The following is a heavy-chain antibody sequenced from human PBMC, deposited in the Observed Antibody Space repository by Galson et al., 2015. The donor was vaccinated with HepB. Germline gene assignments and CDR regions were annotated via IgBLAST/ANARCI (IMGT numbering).Heavy chain of an antibody. Sequence: TLSLTCTVSGGSISSYYWSWIRQPPGKGLEWIGYVYSTGRTNYNPSLESRVTMSIDTSKNQFSLKLTSLTAADTAIYYCAKVGGTGYFDYWGQGTLVTVSS. D-gene: IGHD6-19*01. CDR1: GGSISSYY. CDR3: AKVGGTGYFDY. V-gene: IGHV4-59*01. CDR2: VYSTGRT. J-gene: IGHJ4*02.